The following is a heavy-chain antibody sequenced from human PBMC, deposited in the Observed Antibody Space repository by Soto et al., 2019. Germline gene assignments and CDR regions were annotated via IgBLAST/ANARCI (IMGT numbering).Heavy chain of an antibody. CDR3: AKDDRGARKSGYYYFDY. CDR1: GFTVSNNY. V-gene: IGHV3-53*01. CDR2: IYSGGYT. Sequence: LRLSCAVSGFTVSNNYMSWVRQAPGKGLEGVSVIYSGGYTAYGDSVKGRFTISRDNSKNTLYLQMNSLRADDTAVYYCAKDDRGARKSGYYYFDYWGQGTLVTVSS. D-gene: IGHD2-2*03. J-gene: IGHJ4*02.